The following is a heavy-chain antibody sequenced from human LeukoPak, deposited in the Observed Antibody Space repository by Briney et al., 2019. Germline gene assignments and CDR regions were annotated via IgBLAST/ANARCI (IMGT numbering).Heavy chain of an antibody. CDR1: GSTFSNYW. V-gene: IGHV3-7*01. CDR3: ARLMFLWPPIYFDY. Sequence: PGGSLRLTCAASGSTFSNYWMSWVRQAPGKGLEWVANINQAGETFYVDSVKGRFTISRDNDRNSVYLQMNSLRAEDTAVYYCARLMFLWPPIYFDYWGQGTLVTVSS. D-gene: IGHD2-8*01. CDR2: INQAGET. J-gene: IGHJ4*02.